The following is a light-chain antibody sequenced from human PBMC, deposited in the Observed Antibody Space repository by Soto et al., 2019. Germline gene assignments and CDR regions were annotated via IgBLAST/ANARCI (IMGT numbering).Light chain of an antibody. CDR1: QSVTSNY. Sequence: EIVWTPSPGTLSLSPGERATLSCRASQSVTSNYLAWYQQKPGQAPRLLLFGASIRDTGIPVRFSGSGSGTDFTLTITRLEPEDFAVYYCHQYGSSPGTFGQGTKVDIK. CDR2: GAS. CDR3: HQYGSSPGT. V-gene: IGKV3-20*01. J-gene: IGKJ1*01.